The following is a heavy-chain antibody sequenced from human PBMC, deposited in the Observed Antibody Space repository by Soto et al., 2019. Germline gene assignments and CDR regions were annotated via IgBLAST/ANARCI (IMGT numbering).Heavy chain of an antibody. CDR2: INAGNGNT. CDR1: GYTFTSYA. CDR3: ASVTVTTGSYWYFDL. Sequence: SVKVSCKASGYTFTSYAMHWVRQAPGQRLEWMGWINAGNGNTKYSQKFQGRVTITRDTSASTAYMELSSLRSEDTAVYYCASVTVTTGSYWYFDLWGRGTLVPVSS. D-gene: IGHD4-17*01. J-gene: IGHJ2*01. V-gene: IGHV1-3*01.